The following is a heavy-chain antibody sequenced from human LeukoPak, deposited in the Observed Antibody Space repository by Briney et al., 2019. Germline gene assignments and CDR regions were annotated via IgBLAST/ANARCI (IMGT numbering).Heavy chain of an antibody. CDR2: ISYDGSNK. Sequence: PGRSLRLSCAASGFTFSSYAMHWVRQAPGKGLEWVAVISYDGSNKYYADSVKGRFTISRDNSKNTLYLQMNSLRAEDTAVYYCAKDEGYYDILTGCDYWGQGTLVTVSS. J-gene: IGHJ4*02. CDR3: AKDEGYYDILTGCDY. D-gene: IGHD3-9*01. V-gene: IGHV3-30*04. CDR1: GFTFSSYA.